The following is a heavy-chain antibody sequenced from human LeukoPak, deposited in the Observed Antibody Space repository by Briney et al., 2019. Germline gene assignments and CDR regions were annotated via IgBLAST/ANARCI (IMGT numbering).Heavy chain of an antibody. CDR3: AKSLSCSWYPAYYYYYGMDV. Sequence: SGGSLRLSCAASGFTFSSYAMSWVRQAPGKGLEWVSAISGSGGSTYYADSVKGRFTISRDNSKNTLYLQMNSLRAEDTAVYYCAKSLSCSWYPAYYYYYGMDVWGQGTTVTVSS. V-gene: IGHV3-23*01. J-gene: IGHJ6*02. CDR2: ISGSGGST. D-gene: IGHD6-13*01. CDR1: GFTFSSYA.